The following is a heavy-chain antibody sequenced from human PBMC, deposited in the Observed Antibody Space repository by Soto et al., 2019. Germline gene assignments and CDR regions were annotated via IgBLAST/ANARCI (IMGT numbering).Heavy chain of an antibody. CDR1: GFTFSSYE. V-gene: IGHV3-48*03. D-gene: IGHD3-3*01. Sequence: GSLRLSCAAFGFTFSSYEMNWVRQAPGKGLEWVSYISSSGSTIYYADSVKGRFTISRDNAKNSLYLQMNSLRAEDTAVYYCAGHLGVGRPRLMWIDYWGPGTLVTVSS. J-gene: IGHJ4*02. CDR2: ISSSGSTI. CDR3: AGHLGVGRPRLMWIDY.